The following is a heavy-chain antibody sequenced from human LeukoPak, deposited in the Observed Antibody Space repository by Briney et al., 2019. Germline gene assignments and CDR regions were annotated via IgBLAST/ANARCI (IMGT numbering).Heavy chain of an antibody. J-gene: IGHJ5*02. D-gene: IGHD2-15*01. CDR3: ARGPRKVCSGGSCYGGWFDP. CDR1: GFTFSSYE. V-gene: IGHV3-48*03. Sequence: GGSLRLSCAASGFTFSSYEMNWVRQAPGKGLEWVSCISSSGSTIYYADSVKGRFTISRDNAKNSLYLQMNSLRAEDTAVYYCARGPRKVCSGGSCYGGWFDPWGQGTLVTVSS. CDR2: ISSSGSTI.